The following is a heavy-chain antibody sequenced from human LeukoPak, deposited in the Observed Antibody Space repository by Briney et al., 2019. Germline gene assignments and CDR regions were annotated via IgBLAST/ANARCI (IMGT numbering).Heavy chain of an antibody. CDR2: IKQDGSEK. CDR1: GFTFSDYW. D-gene: IGHD6-19*01. CDR3: ARDGASAVAGAV. J-gene: IGHJ4*02. V-gene: IGHV3-7*04. Sequence: GGSLRLSCAATGFTFSDYWMSWVRQAPGKGLEWVANIKQDGSEKIYVDSVKGRFTISRDNAKNFVYLQMSSLRAEDTAVYYCARDGASAVAGAVWGQGTPVTVSA.